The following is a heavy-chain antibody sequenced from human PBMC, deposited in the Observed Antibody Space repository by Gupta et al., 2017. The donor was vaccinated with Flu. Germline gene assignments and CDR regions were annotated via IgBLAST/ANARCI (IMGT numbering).Heavy chain of an antibody. CDR3: ARDDGPLTKRRSDY. CDR2: ITESGSIA. V-gene: IGHV3-11*01. Sequence: QVQLVESGGGMVKPGGSMTCSWPTSGCTFSDYAMSWIRRAPGKGLEWVSYITESGSIAKYADSVQGRFTISRDNAKKSLHLQMNNLRDEDTAVYFCARDDGPLTKRRSDYWGQGTLVTVSS. J-gene: IGHJ4*02. D-gene: IGHD4-17*01. CDR1: GCTFSDYA.